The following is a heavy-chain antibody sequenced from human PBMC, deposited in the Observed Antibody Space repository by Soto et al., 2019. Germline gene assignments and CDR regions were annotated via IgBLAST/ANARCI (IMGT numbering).Heavy chain of an antibody. CDR3: ARDLGFGLSDY. J-gene: IGHJ4*02. D-gene: IGHD3-10*01. V-gene: IGHV1-3*01. CDR2: INAGNGNT. CDR1: GYTFTSYA. Sequence: QVQLVQSGAEVKKPGASVKVSCKASGYTFTSYAMHWVRQAPGQRLEWMGWINAGNGNTKYSQKFQGRVTITRYTSASTAYMELSGLRSEDTAVSSCARDLGFGLSDYWGQGTLVTVSS.